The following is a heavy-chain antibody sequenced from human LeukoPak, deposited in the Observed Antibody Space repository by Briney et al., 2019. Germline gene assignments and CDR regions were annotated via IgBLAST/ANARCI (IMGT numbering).Heavy chain of an antibody. V-gene: IGHV3-21*01. Sequence: SGGSLRLSCAASGFTFSSYSMNWVRQAPGKGLEWVSSISSSSSYIYYADSVKGRFTISRDNAKNSLYLQMNSLRAEDTAVYYCAKDVETTVVTDYFDYWGQGTLVTVSS. CDR2: ISSSSSYI. J-gene: IGHJ4*02. CDR1: GFTFSSYS. D-gene: IGHD4-23*01. CDR3: AKDVETTVVTDYFDY.